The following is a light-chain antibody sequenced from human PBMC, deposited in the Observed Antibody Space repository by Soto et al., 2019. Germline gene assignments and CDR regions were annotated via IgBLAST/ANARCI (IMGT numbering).Light chain of an antibody. Sequence: EIVLTQSPGTLSLSPGERAILSCRASQSINNNYLAWYQHRPGQAPRLLIAGVTGRATGIPDRFSGSGSGTDVTLTISGLEPEDFAVYYCHQYGSSLPYTFGQGTKLEIK. J-gene: IGKJ2*01. V-gene: IGKV3-20*01. CDR3: HQYGSSLPYT. CDR1: QSINNNY. CDR2: GVT.